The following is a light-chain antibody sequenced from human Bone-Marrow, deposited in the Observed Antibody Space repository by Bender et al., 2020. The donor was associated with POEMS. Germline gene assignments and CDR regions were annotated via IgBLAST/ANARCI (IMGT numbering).Light chain of an antibody. CDR1: SSDVGSYNL. J-gene: IGLJ1*01. Sequence: QSALTQPASVSGSPGQSITISCTGTSSDVGSYNLVSWYQQHPGKAPKLMIYDVYKRPSGVSNRFSGSKSGNTASLTISGLKVEDEANYFCSSYAGSDIYVFGIGTKVTVL. CDR2: DVY. V-gene: IGLV2-23*02. CDR3: SSYAGSDIYV.